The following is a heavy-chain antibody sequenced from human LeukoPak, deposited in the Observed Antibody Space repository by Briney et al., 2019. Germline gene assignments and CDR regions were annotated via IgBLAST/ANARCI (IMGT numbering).Heavy chain of an antibody. J-gene: IGHJ4*02. Sequence: SETLSLTCAVYGGSFSGYYWSWIRQPPGKGLEWIGEINHSGSTNYNPSLKSRVTISVDTSKNQFSLKLSSVTAADTAVYYCARARHWLGPFDYWGREPWSPSPQ. CDR2: INHSGST. CDR1: GGSFSGYY. CDR3: ARARHWLGPFDY. V-gene: IGHV4-34*01. D-gene: IGHD6-19*01.